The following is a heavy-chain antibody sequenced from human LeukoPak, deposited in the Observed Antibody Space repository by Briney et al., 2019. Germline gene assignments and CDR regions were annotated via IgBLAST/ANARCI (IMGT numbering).Heavy chain of an antibody. D-gene: IGHD4-17*01. J-gene: IGHJ4*02. CDR2: INPDGSTT. CDR1: GFTFSSYW. CDR3: VRGQTIDY. Sequence: PGGSLRLSCEASGFTFSSYWMHWVRQAPGRGLVWVSRINPDGSTTSYADSVKGRFTISRDNAKNTLNLQMNSLRDEDTAVYYCVRGQTIDYWGQGTLVTVSS. V-gene: IGHV3-74*01.